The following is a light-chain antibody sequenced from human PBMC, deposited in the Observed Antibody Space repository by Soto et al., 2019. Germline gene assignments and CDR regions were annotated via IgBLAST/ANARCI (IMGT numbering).Light chain of an antibody. CDR1: QSINSSY. J-gene: IGKJ4*01. V-gene: IGKV3-20*01. CDR2: GAS. CDR3: QQYGSSPS. Sequence: EIVLTQSPGTLSLSPGERATLSCRASQSINSSYLSWYQQKPGQAPRLFIYGASSRATGIPDRFSGSGSGTDFTLTISRLEPEDFAVYYCQQYGSSPSFGGGTKVEIK.